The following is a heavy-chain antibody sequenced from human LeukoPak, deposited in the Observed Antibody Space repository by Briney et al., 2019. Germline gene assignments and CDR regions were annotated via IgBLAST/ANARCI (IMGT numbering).Heavy chain of an antibody. CDR3: ARAQTYCSGGSCYLVWFDP. CDR2: IYYSGST. V-gene: IGHV4-59*11. CDR1: GGSICSHY. J-gene: IGHJ5*02. D-gene: IGHD2-15*01. Sequence: SETLSLTCTVSGGSICSHYWSWIRQPPGKGLEWIGYIYYSGSTNYNPSLKSRVTISVDTSKNQFSLKLSSVTAADTAVYYCARAQTYCSGGSCYLVWFDPWGQGTLVTVSS.